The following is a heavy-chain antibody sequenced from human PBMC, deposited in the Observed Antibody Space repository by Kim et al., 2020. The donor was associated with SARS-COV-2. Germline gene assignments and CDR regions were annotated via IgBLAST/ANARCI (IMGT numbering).Heavy chain of an antibody. Sequence: GGSLRLSCEASGFIFKNYAMSWVRQAPGKGLEWVAAISGIGTSTYYADSVKGRFTISRDNSKNTLNLQMSNLRAEDTAIYYCAKDIRTRITMIVEAVRRFDFWGQGTQVAVSS. CDR2: ISGIGTST. CDR3: AKDIRTRITMIVEAVRRFDF. V-gene: IGHV3-23*01. CDR1: GFIFKNYA. J-gene: IGHJ4*02. D-gene: IGHD3-22*01.